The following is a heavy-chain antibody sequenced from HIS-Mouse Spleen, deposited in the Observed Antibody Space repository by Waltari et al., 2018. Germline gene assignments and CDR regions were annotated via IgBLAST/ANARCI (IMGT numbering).Heavy chain of an antibody. Sequence: QVQLVESGGGVVQPGRSLRLSCAASGVTFSSHGMHWVRQAPGKGLGWVAVISYDGSNKYYADSVKGRFTISRDNSKNTLYLQMNSLRAEDTAVYYCAKASSGWLDYWGQGTLVTVSS. CDR1: GVTFSSHG. J-gene: IGHJ4*02. D-gene: IGHD6-19*01. CDR2: ISYDGSNK. CDR3: AKASSGWLDY. V-gene: IGHV3-30*18.